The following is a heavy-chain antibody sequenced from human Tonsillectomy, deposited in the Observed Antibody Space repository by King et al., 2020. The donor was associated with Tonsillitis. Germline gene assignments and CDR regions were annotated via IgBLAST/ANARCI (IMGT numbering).Heavy chain of an antibody. D-gene: IGHD5-12*01. CDR1: GFTVSSNY. J-gene: IGHJ4*02. CDR3: ARVRQDDSGYAETYYFDY. CDR2: IYSGGST. V-gene: IGHV3-53*04. Sequence: VQLVESGGGLVQPGGSLRLSCAASGFTVSSNYMSWVRQAPGKGLEWVSVIYSGGSTYYADSVKGRFTIYRHNSKNTLYLQMNSLRAEDTAVYYCARVRQDDSGYAETYYFDYWGQGTLVTVSS.